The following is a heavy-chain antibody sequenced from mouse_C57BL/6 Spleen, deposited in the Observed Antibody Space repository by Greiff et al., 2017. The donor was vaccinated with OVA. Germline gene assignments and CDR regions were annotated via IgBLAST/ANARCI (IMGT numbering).Heavy chain of an antibody. D-gene: IGHD2-1*01. Sequence: EVQLQQSGAELVRPGASVKLSCTASGFNIKDDYMHWVKQRPEQGLEWIGWIDPENGDTEYASKFQGKATITADTSSNTAYLQLSSLTSEDTAVYYCTTGYYCNYRYYFDYWGQGTTLTVSS. CDR1: GFNIKDDY. V-gene: IGHV14-4*01. CDR2: IDPENGDT. CDR3: TTGYYCNYRYYFDY. J-gene: IGHJ2*01.